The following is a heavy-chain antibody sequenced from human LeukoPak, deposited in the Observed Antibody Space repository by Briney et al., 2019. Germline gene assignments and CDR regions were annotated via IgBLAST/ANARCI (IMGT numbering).Heavy chain of an antibody. CDR1: GFPFSSYA. J-gene: IGHJ1*01. CDR3: EKDTYSSSWILSFQN. Sequence: GGSLRLSFAGSGFPFSSYAMSWGRQAPGKVLGWVSAISGSGGITYYADSVKGRLTISRDNSKTTMYAQMNRLRVEDKAVYYCEKDTYSSSWILSFQNWGQGTMVTVSS. D-gene: IGHD6-13*01. CDR2: ISGSGGIT. V-gene: IGHV3-23*01.